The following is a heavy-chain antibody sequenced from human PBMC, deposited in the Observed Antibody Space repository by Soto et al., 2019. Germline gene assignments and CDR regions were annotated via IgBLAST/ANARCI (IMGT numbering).Heavy chain of an antibody. V-gene: IGHV1-69*06. CDR2: IIPIFGTA. CDR1: GGSFSSYA. J-gene: IGHJ6*02. Sequence: QVQLVQSGAVVKKPGSSVKVSCKASGGSFSSYAISWVRQAPGQGLEWMGGIIPIFGTANYAQKFQGRVTITADKSTSTAYMELSSLRSEDTAVYYCARAQYSSGWYGYYYYGMDVWGQGTTVTVSS. D-gene: IGHD6-19*01. CDR3: ARAQYSSGWYGYYYYGMDV.